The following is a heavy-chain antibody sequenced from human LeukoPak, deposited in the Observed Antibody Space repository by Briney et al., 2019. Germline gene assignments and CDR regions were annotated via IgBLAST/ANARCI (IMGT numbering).Heavy chain of an antibody. CDR2: ISGSGLST. D-gene: IGHD3-3*01. CDR3: GTSRWSGVVDS. Sequence: GGSLRLSCAASGFTFYDYGMTWVRQAPGKGLEWVSTISGSGLSTYYADSVRGRFTISRHNAKSTTYLQMNSLRAEDTAVYYCGTSRWSGVVDSWGQGTLVTVSS. CDR1: GFTFYDYG. J-gene: IGHJ5*01. V-gene: IGHV3-23*01.